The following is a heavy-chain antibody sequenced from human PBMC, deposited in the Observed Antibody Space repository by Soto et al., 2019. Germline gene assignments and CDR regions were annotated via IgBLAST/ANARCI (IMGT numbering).Heavy chain of an antibody. J-gene: IGHJ4*02. D-gene: IGHD1-1*01. CDR2: TDSGGST. V-gene: IGHV4-59*01. CDR1: GGSMTTYY. CDR3: ARFSSPTSRYFDY. Sequence: SETLSLTCTVSGGSMTTYYWSWTRQPPGKGLEWIGYTDSGGSTNFNPSLKSRATISVDTSKTHFSLRLNSMTAADTAVYYCARFSSPTSRYFDYWGQGTQVTVS.